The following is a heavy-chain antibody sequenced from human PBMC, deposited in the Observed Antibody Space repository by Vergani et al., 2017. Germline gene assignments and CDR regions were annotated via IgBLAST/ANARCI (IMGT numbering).Heavy chain of an antibody. J-gene: IGHJ6*03. CDR3: ARRRVGDYYYYYYMDV. Sequence: QVQLVQSGAEVKKPGASVKVSCKASGYTFTSYGISWVRQAPGQGLEWMGWLNVGTGNTKYSQQFQGRVTITRDTAASTAYMELRSLRSEDTAVYYCARRRVGDYYYYYYMDVWGKGTTVTVSS. CDR2: LNVGTGNT. V-gene: IGHV1-18*01. CDR1: GYTFTSYG. D-gene: IGHD2-15*01.